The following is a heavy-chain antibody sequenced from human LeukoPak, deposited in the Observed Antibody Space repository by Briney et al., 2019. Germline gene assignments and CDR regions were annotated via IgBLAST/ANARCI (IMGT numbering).Heavy chain of an antibody. Sequence: PGGSLRLSCAASGFTFDDYDMSWVRQAPGKGLEWVAGINWNGGSTGYADSVKGRFTISRDNAKNSLNLQMNSLRVEDTAVYYCARSATARRGYYYYYYYMDVWGKGTTVTVSS. D-gene: IGHD6-6*01. CDR3: ARSATARRGYYYYYYYMDV. CDR2: INWNGGST. J-gene: IGHJ6*03. CDR1: GFTFDDYD. V-gene: IGHV3-20*04.